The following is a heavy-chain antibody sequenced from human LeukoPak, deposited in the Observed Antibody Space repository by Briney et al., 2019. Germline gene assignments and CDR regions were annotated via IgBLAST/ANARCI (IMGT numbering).Heavy chain of an antibody. CDR2: INHSGST. CDR3: ARGYYGSGSHCCHMDV. J-gene: IGHJ6*03. CDR1: VGSFSGYY. Sequence: SETLSLTCAVYVGSFSGYYWSWIRQPPGKGLEWIGEINHSGSTNYNSSLKSRVTISVDTSKNQFSLKLSSVTAADTAVYYCARGYYGSGSHCCHMDVWGKGTTITVSS. V-gene: IGHV4-34*01. D-gene: IGHD3-10*01.